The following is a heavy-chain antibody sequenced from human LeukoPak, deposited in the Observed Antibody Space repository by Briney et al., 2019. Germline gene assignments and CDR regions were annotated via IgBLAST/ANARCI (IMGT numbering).Heavy chain of an antibody. D-gene: IGHD3-16*01. CDR1: GYTFTSYG. CDR3: ATPLPFGYYYYGMDV. Sequence: ASVKVSCKASGYTFTSYGISWVRQAPGKGLEWMGGFDPEDGETIYAQKFQGRVTMTEDTSTDTAYMELSSLRSEDTAVYYCATPLPFGYYYYGMDVWGQGTTVTVSS. CDR2: FDPEDGET. V-gene: IGHV1-24*01. J-gene: IGHJ6*02.